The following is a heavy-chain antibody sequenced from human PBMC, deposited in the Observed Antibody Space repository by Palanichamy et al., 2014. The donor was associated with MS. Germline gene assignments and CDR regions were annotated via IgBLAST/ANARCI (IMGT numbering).Heavy chain of an antibody. CDR2: IYYTGTT. V-gene: IGHV4-39*02. J-gene: IGHJ6*02. Sequence: QLQLQESGPGLVKPSETLSLTCTVSGGSITSSTYHWAWIRQPPGKGLEWIASIYYTGTTYYKPSLKSRATISLDTSKNQFSLGLRSVTAADTAVYYCVREERSSSGVWGQGTTVTVSS. D-gene: IGHD6-6*01. CDR3: VREERSSSGV. CDR1: GGSITSSTYH.